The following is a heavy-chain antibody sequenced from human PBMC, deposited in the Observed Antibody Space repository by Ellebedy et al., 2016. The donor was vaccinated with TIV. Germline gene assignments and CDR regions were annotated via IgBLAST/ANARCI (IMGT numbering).Heavy chain of an antibody. V-gene: IGHV3-7*01. Sequence: PGGSLRLSCAASGFTFSNYWMSRVRQAPGKGLEWVANIKEDGSEKYYVDSVKGRFTLSRDNAKNSLYLQMNSLRAEDTAVYYCARDFDCNTTTCYDGGFDYWGQGTLVTVSS. CDR3: ARDFDCNTTTCYDGGFDY. CDR1: GFTFSNYW. D-gene: IGHD2-2*01. CDR2: IKEDGSEK. J-gene: IGHJ4*02.